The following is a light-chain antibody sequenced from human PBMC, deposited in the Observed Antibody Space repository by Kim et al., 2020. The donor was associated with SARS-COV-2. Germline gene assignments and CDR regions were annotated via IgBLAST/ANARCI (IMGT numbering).Light chain of an antibody. CDR3: SSYTASVV. CDR1: VGSHY. CDR2: DVS. V-gene: IGLV2-14*03. J-gene: IGLJ2*01. Sequence: VGSHYVSWYQHVPGKGPKLMIYDVSVRPSGVSNRFSGSISGNPASLTISGLQAEDEADYYCSSYTASVVFGGGTQLTVL.